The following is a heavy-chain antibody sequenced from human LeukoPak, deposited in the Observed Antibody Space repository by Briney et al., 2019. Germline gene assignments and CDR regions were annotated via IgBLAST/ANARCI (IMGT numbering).Heavy chain of an antibody. CDR2: ISSSSSTI. Sequence: PGGSLRLSCAASGFTFSSYEMNWVRQAPGKGLEWVSYISSSSSTIYYADSVKGRFTISRDNAKNSLYLQMNSLRAEDTAVYYCARDEGRGWDDAFDIWGQGTMVTVSS. D-gene: IGHD1-1*01. V-gene: IGHV3-48*01. J-gene: IGHJ3*02. CDR1: GFTFSSYE. CDR3: ARDEGRGWDDAFDI.